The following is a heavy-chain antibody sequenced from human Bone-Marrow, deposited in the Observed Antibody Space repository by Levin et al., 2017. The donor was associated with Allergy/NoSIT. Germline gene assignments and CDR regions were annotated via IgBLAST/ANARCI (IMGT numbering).Heavy chain of an antibody. Sequence: GESLKISCAASGFTFSSYSMNWVRQAPGKGLEWVSYISSSSSTIYYADSVKGRFTISRDNAKNSLYLQMNSLRDEDTAVYYCARGDSSGYYYESGFDPWGQGTLVTVSS. CDR2: ISSSSSTI. D-gene: IGHD3-22*01. J-gene: IGHJ5*02. CDR3: ARGDSSGYYYESGFDP. V-gene: IGHV3-48*02. CDR1: GFTFSSYS.